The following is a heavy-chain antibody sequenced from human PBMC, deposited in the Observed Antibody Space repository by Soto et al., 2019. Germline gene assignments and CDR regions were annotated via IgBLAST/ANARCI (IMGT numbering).Heavy chain of an antibody. CDR1: GGSISSYY. D-gene: IGHD3-10*01. J-gene: IGHJ3*02. CDR2: IYYSGST. V-gene: IGHV4-59*01. Sequence: SETLSLTCTVSGGSISSYYWSWIRQPPGKGLEWIGYIYYSGSTNYNPSLKSRVTISVDTSKNQFSLKLSSVTAADTAVYYCAREPVMDRGAFDIWGQGTMVTVSS. CDR3: AREPVMDRGAFDI.